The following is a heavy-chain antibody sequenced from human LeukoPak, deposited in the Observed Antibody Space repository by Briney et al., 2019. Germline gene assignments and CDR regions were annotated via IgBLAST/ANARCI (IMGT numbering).Heavy chain of an antibody. V-gene: IGHV3-53*03. D-gene: IGHD3-10*01. J-gene: IGHJ5*02. CDR1: GFTVSRKY. CDR2: IYTDGST. CDR3: ARDYGDL. Sequence: GGSLRLSCAASGFTVSRKYTSWVRQAPGKGLEWVAVIYTDGSTYYAESVKGRFTISRDNSKNTLYLQMNSLRAEDMAVYYCARDYGDLWGQGTLVTVSS.